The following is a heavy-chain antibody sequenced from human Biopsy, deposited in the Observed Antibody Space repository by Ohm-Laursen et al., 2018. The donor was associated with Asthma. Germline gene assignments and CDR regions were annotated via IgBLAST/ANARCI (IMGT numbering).Heavy chain of an antibody. Sequence: SSVKVSCKSLGGTFNTYVIGWVRQAPGQELEWMGGINSVFGTTTYPQKFQDRVTITADDSSTTVYMELCSLRSEDTAVYYCARKAGSCISRTCYSLDFWGQGTLVTVSS. V-gene: IGHV1-69*01. D-gene: IGHD2-2*01. CDR2: INSVFGTT. J-gene: IGHJ4*02. CDR3: ARKAGSCISRTCYSLDF. CDR1: GGTFNTYV.